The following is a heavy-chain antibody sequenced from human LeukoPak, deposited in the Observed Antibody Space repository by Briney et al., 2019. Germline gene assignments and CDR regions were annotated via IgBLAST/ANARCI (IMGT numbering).Heavy chain of an antibody. CDR2: IRYDGSNK. J-gene: IGHJ6*03. CDR1: GFIFNSYG. CDR3: AREYSNYLHYYYMDV. V-gene: IGHV3-30*02. Sequence: GGSLRLSCAASGFIFNSYGMHWVRQAPGKGLEWVAFIRYDGSNKYYADSVKGRFTISRDNSKNTLYLQMNSLRHEDTAVYYCAREYSNYLHYYYMDVWGKGTTVTISS. D-gene: IGHD4-11*01.